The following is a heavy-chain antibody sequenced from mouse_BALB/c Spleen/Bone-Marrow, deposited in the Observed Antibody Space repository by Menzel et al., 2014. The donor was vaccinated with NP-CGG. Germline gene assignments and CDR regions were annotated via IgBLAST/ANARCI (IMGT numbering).Heavy chain of an antibody. Sequence: EVKLMESGAELVKPGASVKLSCTASGFNIKDTYMHWVKQRPEQGLEWIGRIDPANGNTKYDPKFQGKATITADTSSSTAYLQLSGLTSEDTAVYYCARNGNYGAWFAYWGQGTLVTVSA. CDR3: ARNGNYGAWFAY. J-gene: IGHJ3*01. D-gene: IGHD2-1*01. CDR2: IDPANGNT. CDR1: GFNIKDTY. V-gene: IGHV14-3*02.